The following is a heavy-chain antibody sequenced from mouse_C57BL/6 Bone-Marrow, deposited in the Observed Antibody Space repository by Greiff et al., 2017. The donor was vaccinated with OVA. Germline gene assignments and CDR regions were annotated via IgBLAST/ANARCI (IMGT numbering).Heavy chain of an antibody. CDR3: ARPYSNYGYWYFDV. J-gene: IGHJ1*03. CDR2: ISSGGSYT. Sequence: EVQLQESGGDLVKPGGSLKLSCAASGFTFSSYGMSWVRQTPDKRLEWVATISSGGSYTYYPDSVKGRFTISRDNAKNTLYLQMSSLKSEDTAMYYCARPYSNYGYWYFDVWGTGTTVTVSS. CDR1: GFTFSSYG. D-gene: IGHD2-5*01. V-gene: IGHV5-6*01.